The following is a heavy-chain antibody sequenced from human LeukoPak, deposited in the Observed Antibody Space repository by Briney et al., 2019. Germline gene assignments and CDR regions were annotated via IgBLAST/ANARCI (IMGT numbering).Heavy chain of an antibody. CDR2: IYWDDEK. Sequence: SGPTLVKPTQTLTLTCTFSGFSLSTSGVGVGRIRQPPGKALEWLALIYWDDEKRHSPSLKSRLTITKDTSKNQVVLTMTNMDPVDTATYYCAHSHGYGSSWSGFDSWGQGTLVTVSS. CDR1: GFSLSTSGVG. CDR3: AHSHGYGSSWSGFDS. D-gene: IGHD6-13*01. V-gene: IGHV2-5*02. J-gene: IGHJ4*02.